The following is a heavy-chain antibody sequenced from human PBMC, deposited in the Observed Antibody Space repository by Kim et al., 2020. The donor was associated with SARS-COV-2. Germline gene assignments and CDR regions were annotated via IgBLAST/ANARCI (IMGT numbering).Heavy chain of an antibody. J-gene: IGHJ6*02. Sequence: GGSLRLSCAASGFNFNSYWMTWVRQAPGKGLEWVANIKEDGSAQFYVDSVRGRFTISRANAKNSLFLQMDTLRGEDTAVYYCARGHHGSATSQVYGMDVWGQGTTVTVSS. V-gene: IGHV3-7*04. CDR3: ARGHHGSATSQVYGMDV. CDR1: GFNFNSYW. CDR2: IKEDGSAQ.